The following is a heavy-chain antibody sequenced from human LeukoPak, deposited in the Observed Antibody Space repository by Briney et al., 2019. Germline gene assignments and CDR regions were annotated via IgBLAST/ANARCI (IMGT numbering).Heavy chain of an antibody. V-gene: IGHV3-30-3*01. J-gene: IGHJ4*02. CDR1: GFTFSSYA. D-gene: IGHD3-22*01. CDR3: ARDRPYYYDSSGYYY. CDR2: ISYDGGNK. Sequence: GGSLRLSCAASGFTFSSYAMHWVRQAPGKGLEWVAVISYDGGNKYYADSVKGRFTISRDNSKNTLYLQMNSLRAEDTAVYYCARDRPYYYDSSGYYYWGQETLVTVSS.